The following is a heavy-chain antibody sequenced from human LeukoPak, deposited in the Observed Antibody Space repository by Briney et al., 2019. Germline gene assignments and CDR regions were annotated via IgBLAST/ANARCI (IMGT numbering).Heavy chain of an antibody. Sequence: CAAXXFXXXSXXMNXVXQXXXXXXXXXANIKPDGSEKYYVDSVKGRFTISRDNAKNSLYLQMNSLRAEDTAVYYCARDRISAGTPTGPWGQGTLVTVSS. CDR2: IKPDGSEK. D-gene: IGHD6-13*01. J-gene: IGHJ5*02. V-gene: IGHV3-7*01. CDR1: XFXXXSXX. CDR3: ARDRISAGTPTGP.